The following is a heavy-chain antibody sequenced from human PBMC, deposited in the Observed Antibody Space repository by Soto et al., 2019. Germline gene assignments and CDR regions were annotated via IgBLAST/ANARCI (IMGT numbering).Heavy chain of an antibody. V-gene: IGHV3-15*07. Sequence: PGGSLRLACAASGFTFGASALQWVRQAPGKGLEWVGRIKSKTDGGTTDYAAPVKGRFTISRDDSKNTLYLQMNSLKTEDTAVYYCTTDPVTMIVVVPSSGWGQGTLVTVSS. CDR3: TTDPVTMIVVVPSSG. J-gene: IGHJ4*02. D-gene: IGHD3-22*01. CDR1: GFTFGASA. CDR2: IKSKTDGGTT.